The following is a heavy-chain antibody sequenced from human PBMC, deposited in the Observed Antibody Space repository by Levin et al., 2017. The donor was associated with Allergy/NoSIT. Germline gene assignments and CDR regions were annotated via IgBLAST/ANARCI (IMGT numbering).Heavy chain of an antibody. CDR1: GFTFSSYA. D-gene: IGHD2-15*01. CDR3: AIFDHSLLQAYYYYGMDV. CDR2: ISGSGGST. Sequence: SCAASGFTFSSYAMSWVRQAPGKGLEWVSAISGSGGSTYYADSVKGRFTISRDNSKNTLYLQMNSLRAEDTAVYYCAIFDHSLLQAYYYYGMDVWGQGTTVTVSS. V-gene: IGHV3-23*01. J-gene: IGHJ6*02.